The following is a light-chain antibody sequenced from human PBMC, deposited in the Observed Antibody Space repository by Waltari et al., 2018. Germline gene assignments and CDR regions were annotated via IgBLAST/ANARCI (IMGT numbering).Light chain of an antibody. Sequence: QSVLTQPPSASGTPGQRVTTPCSGSSFTTGSNSVHWYQQLPGTAPKLLMYGNNPRPSGVPDRFSGSKSGTSASLAISGLRSEDEAIYYCATWDDSLGGLWVFGGGTKVTVL. J-gene: IGLJ3*02. CDR3: ATWDDSLGGLWV. V-gene: IGLV1-47*01. CDR2: GNN. CDR1: SFTTGSNS.